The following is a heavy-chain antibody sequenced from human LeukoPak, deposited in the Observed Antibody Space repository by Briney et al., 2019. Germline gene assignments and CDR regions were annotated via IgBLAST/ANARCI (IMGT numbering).Heavy chain of an antibody. D-gene: IGHD3-10*01. CDR3: ARARVDYAAGSYAPLFDY. V-gene: IGHV1-2*02. Sequence: GASVKVSCKASGYTFTGYYMHWVRQAPGQGLEWMGWSNPNSGYTTYTQKFQGRVIMTRDTSTSTAYMELSRLTSDDTAVYYCARARVDYAAGSYAPLFDYWGQGTLVTVSS. J-gene: IGHJ4*02. CDR2: SNPNSGYT. CDR1: GYTFTGYY.